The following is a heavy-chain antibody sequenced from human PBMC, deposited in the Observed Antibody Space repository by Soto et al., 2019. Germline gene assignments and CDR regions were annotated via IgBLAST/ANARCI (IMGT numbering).Heavy chain of an antibody. J-gene: IGHJ6*02. Sequence: QVQLVQSGAEVKKPGSSVKVSCKASGGTFSSYAISWVRQAPGQGLEWMGGIITIFGTANYAQKFQGRVTITADESKSTAYRERSSLRSEGPAVYYCAREGGRNYDYVWGSSYGMDVWGQGTTVTVSS. V-gene: IGHV1-69*01. CDR3: AREGGRNYDYVWGSSYGMDV. D-gene: IGHD3-16*01. CDR2: IITIFGTA. CDR1: GGTFSSYA.